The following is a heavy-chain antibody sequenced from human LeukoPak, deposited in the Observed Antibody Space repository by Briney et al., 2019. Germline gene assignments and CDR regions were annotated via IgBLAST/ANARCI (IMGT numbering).Heavy chain of an antibody. V-gene: IGHV4-4*02. D-gene: IGHD3-22*01. Sequence: GSLRLSCAASGFTFSNYAMSWVRQPPGKGLEWIGEIYHTESTNYNPSLKSRVTISVDKSKNQFSLKLSSVTAADTAVYYCATETYYASSGPHFDYWGQGTLVTVSS. CDR2: IYHTEST. J-gene: IGHJ4*02. CDR3: ATETYYASSGPHFDY. CDR1: GFTFSNYAM.